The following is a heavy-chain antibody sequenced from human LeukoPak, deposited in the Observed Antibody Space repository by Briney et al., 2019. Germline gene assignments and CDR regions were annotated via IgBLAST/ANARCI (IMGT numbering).Heavy chain of an antibody. CDR3: ARGHIAVAFNFDY. D-gene: IGHD6-19*01. Sequence: GGSLRLSCAASGFTVSSNYMSWVRQAPGKGLEWVSVIYSGGSTYYADSVKGRFTISRDSSKNTLYLQMNSLRAEDTAVYYCARGHIAVAFNFDYWGQGTLVTVSS. V-gene: IGHV3-53*01. J-gene: IGHJ4*02. CDR2: IYSGGST. CDR1: GFTVSSNY.